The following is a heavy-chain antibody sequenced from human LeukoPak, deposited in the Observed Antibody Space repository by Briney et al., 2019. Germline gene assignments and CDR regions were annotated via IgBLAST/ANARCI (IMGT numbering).Heavy chain of an antibody. D-gene: IGHD3-10*01. J-gene: IGHJ4*02. CDR1: GGSFSGYY. CDR2: INHSGST. CDR3: ARSGSYYHFDY. Sequence: SETLSLTRAVYGGSFSGYYWSWIRQPPGKGLEWIGEINHSGSTNYNPSLKSRVTISVDTSKNQFSLKLSSVTAADTAVYYCARSGSYYHFDYWGQGTLVTVSS. V-gene: IGHV4-34*01.